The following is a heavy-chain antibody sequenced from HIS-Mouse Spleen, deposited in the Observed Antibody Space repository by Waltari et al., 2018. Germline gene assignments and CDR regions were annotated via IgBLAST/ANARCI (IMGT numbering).Heavy chain of an antibody. CDR1: GVTLSSYA. CDR3: ASHHIAALDY. J-gene: IGHJ4*02. D-gene: IGHD6-6*01. CDR2: ISYDGSNK. Sequence: QVQLLASGAGVVQLGRSLRLSCAASGVTLSSYAMNWVRPAPGKGLEWVAVISYDGSNKYYADSVKGRFTISRENSKNTLYLQMNSLRAEDTAVYYCASHHIAALDYWGQGTLVTVSS. V-gene: IGHV3-30-3*01.